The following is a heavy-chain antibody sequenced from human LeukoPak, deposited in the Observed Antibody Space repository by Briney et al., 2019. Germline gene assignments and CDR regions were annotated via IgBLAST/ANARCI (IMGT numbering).Heavy chain of an antibody. J-gene: IGHJ3*02. CDR1: GYSISSGYY. V-gene: IGHV4-38-2*02. D-gene: IGHD3-22*01. CDR2: IYNSGST. CDR3: ASFNYYDSSGYSDAFDI. Sequence: SETLSLTCTVSGYSISSGYYWGWIRQPPGRGLGWIGSIYNSGSTYYNPSLKGRVTISVDTSKNQFSLKLSSVTAADTAVYYCASFNYYDSSGYSDAFDIWGQGTMVTVSS.